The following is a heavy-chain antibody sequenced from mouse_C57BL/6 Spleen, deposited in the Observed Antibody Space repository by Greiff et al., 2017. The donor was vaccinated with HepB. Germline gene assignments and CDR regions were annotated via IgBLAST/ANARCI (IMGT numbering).Heavy chain of an antibody. CDR3: TRNYYGSSYREYFDY. D-gene: IGHD1-1*01. Sequence: VQLQQSGTVLARPGASVKMSCKTSGYTFTSYWMHWVKQRPGQGLEWIGAIYPGNSDTSYNQKFKGKAKLTAVTSASTAYMELSSLTNEDSAVYYCTRNYYGSSYREYFDYWGQGTTLTVSS. J-gene: IGHJ2*01. CDR2: IYPGNSDT. CDR1: GYTFTSYW. V-gene: IGHV1-5*01.